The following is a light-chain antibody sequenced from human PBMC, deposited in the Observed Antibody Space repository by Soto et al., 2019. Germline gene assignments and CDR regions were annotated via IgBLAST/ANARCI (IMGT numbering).Light chain of an antibody. CDR3: SSFTSSSTYV. Sequence: QSALTQPASVSGSPGQSVAISCTGTSSDVGSYNRVAWYQQPPGTTPKLMIYAVSNRPSGVPDRFSGSKSGNTASLTISGLQAEDEADYYCSSFTSSSTYVFGTGTKVTVL. CDR2: AVS. V-gene: IGLV2-18*02. J-gene: IGLJ1*01. CDR1: SSDVGSYNR.